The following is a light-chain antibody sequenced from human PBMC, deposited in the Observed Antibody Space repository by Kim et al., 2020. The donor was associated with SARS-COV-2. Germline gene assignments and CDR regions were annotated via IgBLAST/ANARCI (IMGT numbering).Light chain of an antibody. CDR3: SSYAGSGTYV. V-gene: IGLV2-14*01. CDR1: SSDFGDYNY. CDR2: EVS. J-gene: IGLJ1*01. Sequence: QSALTQPASVSGSPGQSITISCAGTSSDFGDYNYVSWYQQHPGKAPKLMIYEVSSRPSGISDRFSGSKSGNSASLTISGLQAEDEADYYCSSYAGSGTYVFGTGTKVTVL.